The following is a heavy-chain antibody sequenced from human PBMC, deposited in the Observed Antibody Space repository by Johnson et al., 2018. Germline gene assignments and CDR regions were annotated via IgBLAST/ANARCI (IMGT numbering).Heavy chain of an antibody. CDR2: ISSISTTI. V-gene: IGHV3-48*01. D-gene: IGHD6-6*01. Sequence: VQLVQSGGGLVQPGGSLRLSCAASGFTFSSWSMSWVRQAPGKGLEWLSFISSISTTIDYADSVKGRVTVSRDNAKNSLYLQMNILRAQDTAVYYCARDVRPLDYWGKGTLVIVSA. CDR1: GFTFSSWS. J-gene: IGHJ4*02. CDR3: ARDVRPLDY.